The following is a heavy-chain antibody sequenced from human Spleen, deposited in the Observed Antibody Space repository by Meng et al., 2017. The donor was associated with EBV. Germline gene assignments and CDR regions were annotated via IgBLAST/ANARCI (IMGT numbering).Heavy chain of an antibody. D-gene: IGHD1-26*01. V-gene: IGHV3-74*01. Sequence: EFGGGLSLPGGYLSLSCEDYGLTLSSYWVHWFRQAPGKGLVWVSRINSDGNVITYADSVKGRFTISRDNAKNTVYLQMNNVRVEDTAVYYCAKDCFGAKDSWGQGTLVTVSS. CDR2: INSDGNVI. CDR3: AKDCFGAKDS. J-gene: IGHJ4*02. CDR1: GLTLSSYW.